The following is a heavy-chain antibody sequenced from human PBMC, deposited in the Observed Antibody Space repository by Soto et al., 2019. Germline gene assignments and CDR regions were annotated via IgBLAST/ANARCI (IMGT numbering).Heavy chain of an antibody. J-gene: IGHJ4*02. D-gene: IGHD5-12*01. Sequence: QVQLQESGPGLVKPSETLSLTCTVSGGSISSYYWSWIRQPPGKGLEWIGYIFDSGRPTNNPALQSRFTISIDTSKNQFFLKMNSVTVADTAVYYCARSWGDGYNWFDYWGQGTLVTVSS. CDR2: IFDSGRP. CDR1: GGSISSYY. V-gene: IGHV4-59*01. CDR3: ARSWGDGYNWFDY.